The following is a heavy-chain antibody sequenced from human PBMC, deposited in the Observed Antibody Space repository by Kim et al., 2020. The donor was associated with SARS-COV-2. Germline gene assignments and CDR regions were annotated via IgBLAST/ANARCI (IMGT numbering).Heavy chain of an antibody. V-gene: IGHV5-51*01. Sequence: YSPSFQGQVTMSVDKSISTAYLQWSSLKASDTAMYYCARQEGSYSSGWYLWGQGTLVTVSS. D-gene: IGHD6-19*01. CDR3: ARQEGSYSSGWYL. J-gene: IGHJ5*02.